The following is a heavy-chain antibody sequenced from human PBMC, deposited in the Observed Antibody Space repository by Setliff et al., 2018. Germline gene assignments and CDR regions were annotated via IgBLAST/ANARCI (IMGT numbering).Heavy chain of an antibody. V-gene: IGHV4-59*01. CDR1: GGGSINNYY. D-gene: IGHD5-12*01. CDR2: VHFGGDT. CDR3: ARSEGRRDGYNW. J-gene: IGHJ4*02. Sequence: KSSETLSLTCTVSGGGSINNYYWSWVRQSPGKGLEWIGFVHFGGDTNYNPSLKSRVTMSADTSNNQFSLNLRSVTAADTAVYFCARSEGRRDGYNWWGQGTLVTVSS.